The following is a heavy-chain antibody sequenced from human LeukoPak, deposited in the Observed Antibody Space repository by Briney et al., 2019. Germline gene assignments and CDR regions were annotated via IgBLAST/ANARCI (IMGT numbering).Heavy chain of an antibody. CDR2: IYHSGST. J-gene: IGHJ4*02. D-gene: IGHD6-6*01. CDR1: GGSISSSSYY. Sequence: SETLSLTCTVSGGSISSSSYYWGWIRQPPGKVLEWIGSIYHSGSTYYTPSLKSRVTISVDTSKNQFSLRLPSVTAADTAVYYCARAISNIAARPYFDYWGQGTLVTVSS. CDR3: ARAISNIAARPYFDY. V-gene: IGHV4-39*07.